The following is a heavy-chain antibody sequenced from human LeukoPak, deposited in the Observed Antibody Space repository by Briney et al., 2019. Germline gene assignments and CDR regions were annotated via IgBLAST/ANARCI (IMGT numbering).Heavy chain of an antibody. CDR3: ARDARTVGLTMIVVGFDY. D-gene: IGHD3-22*01. CDR2: ISSSSSTI. CDR1: GFTFSSYG. V-gene: IGHV3-48*04. J-gene: IGHJ4*02. Sequence: QPGGSLRLSCAASGFTFSSYGMNWVRQAPGKGLEWVSYISSSSSTIYYADSVKGRFTISRDNAKNSLYLQMNSLRAEGTAVYYCARDARTVGLTMIVVGFDYWGQGTLVTVSS.